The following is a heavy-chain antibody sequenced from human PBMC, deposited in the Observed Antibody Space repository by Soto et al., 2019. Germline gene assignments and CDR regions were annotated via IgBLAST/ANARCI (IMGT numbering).Heavy chain of an antibody. J-gene: IGHJ4*02. Sequence: SETLSLTCTVSGGSVSSGSYYWSWIRQPPGKGLEWIGYIYYSGSTNYNPSLKSRVTISVDTSKNQFSLKLSSVTAADTAVYYWARDWGSYDFWSGKYYDYWGQGTLVSLSS. CDR1: GGSVSSGSYY. CDR2: IYYSGST. V-gene: IGHV4-61*01. CDR3: ARDWGSYDFWSGKYYDY. D-gene: IGHD3-3*01.